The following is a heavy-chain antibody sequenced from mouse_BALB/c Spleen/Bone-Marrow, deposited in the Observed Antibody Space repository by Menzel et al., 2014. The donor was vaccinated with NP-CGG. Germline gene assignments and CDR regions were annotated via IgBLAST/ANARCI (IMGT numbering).Heavy chain of an antibody. Sequence: EAQGVESGTELVKPGASVKLSCTASGFNIKDTYMHWVKQRPEQGLEWIGRIDPANGNTKYDPKFQGKATITADTSSNTAHLHLSSLTSEDTAVFYCANDWFAYRPQATLVPDTA. V-gene: IGHV14-3*02. J-gene: IGHJ3*01. D-gene: IGHD2-3*01. CDR3: ANDWFAY. CDR1: GFNIKDTY. CDR2: IDPANGNT.